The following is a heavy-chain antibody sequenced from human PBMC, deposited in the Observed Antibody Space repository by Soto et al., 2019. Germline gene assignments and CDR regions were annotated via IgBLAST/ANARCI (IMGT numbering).Heavy chain of an antibody. V-gene: IGHV1-8*01. Sequence: QVPLVQSGAEVKKPGASVKVSCKASGYTFTSYDINWVRQATGQGLEWMGWMNPNSGNTGYAQKFQGRVTMTRNTSISTAYMELSSLRSEDTAVYYCARAAGGRTTGTRGGDYFDYWGQGTLVTVSS. CDR1: GYTFTSYD. CDR3: ARAAGGRTTGTRGGDYFDY. J-gene: IGHJ4*02. D-gene: IGHD1-1*01. CDR2: MNPNSGNT.